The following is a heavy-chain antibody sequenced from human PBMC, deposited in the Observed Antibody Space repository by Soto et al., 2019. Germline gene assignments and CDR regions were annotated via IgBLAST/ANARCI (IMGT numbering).Heavy chain of an antibody. Sequence: GGSLRLSCAASGFTFSSYAMHWVRQAPGKGLEWVAVISYDGSNKYYADSVKGRFTISRDNSKNTLYLQMNSLRAEDTAVYYCASTIAPPVGDYDYGMDVWGQGTTVTVSS. V-gene: IGHV3-30-3*01. D-gene: IGHD3-16*01. CDR1: GFTFSSYA. J-gene: IGHJ6*02. CDR3: ASTIAPPVGDYDYGMDV. CDR2: ISYDGSNK.